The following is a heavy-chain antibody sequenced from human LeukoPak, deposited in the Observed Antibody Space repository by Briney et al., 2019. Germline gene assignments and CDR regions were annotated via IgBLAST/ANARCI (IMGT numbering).Heavy chain of an antibody. CDR1: GYSFTSYW. V-gene: IGHV5-51*01. D-gene: IGHD6-6*01. J-gene: IGHJ6*03. Sequence: GESLKISCKGSGYSFTSYWIGWVRQMPGKGLEWMGIIYPGDSDTRYSPSFQGQVTISADKSISTAYLQWSSLKASDTAMYYCARQETYSSSGPKGNYYYYYMDVWGKGTTVTVSS. CDR3: ARQETYSSSGPKGNYYYYYMDV. CDR2: IYPGDSDT.